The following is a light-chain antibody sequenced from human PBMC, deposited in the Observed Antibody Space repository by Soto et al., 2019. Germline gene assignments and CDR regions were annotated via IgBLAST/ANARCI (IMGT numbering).Light chain of an antibody. Sequence: DIQMTQSPSSLSASVGDRVTITCPASQDISNYLNWYQQKPGKDPKLLIYDASNLETGVPSRFSGSGSGTDFTFTISSLQPEDIATYYCQQYDNLPPFTFGPGTKVDI. V-gene: IGKV1-33*01. CDR1: QDISNY. CDR3: QQYDNLPPFT. J-gene: IGKJ3*01. CDR2: DAS.